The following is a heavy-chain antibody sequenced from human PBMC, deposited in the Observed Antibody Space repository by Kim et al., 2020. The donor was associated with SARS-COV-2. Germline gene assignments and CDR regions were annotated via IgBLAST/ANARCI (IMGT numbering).Heavy chain of an antibody. CDR3: ARLVVAAHNWFDP. CDR2: INHSGST. D-gene: IGHD2-15*01. Sequence: SETLSLTCAVYGGSFSGYYWSWIRQPPGKGLEWIGEINHSGSTNYNPSLKSRVTISVDTSKNQFSLKLSSVTAADTAVYYCARLVVAAHNWFDPWGQGT. CDR1: GGSFSGYY. V-gene: IGHV4-34*01. J-gene: IGHJ5*02.